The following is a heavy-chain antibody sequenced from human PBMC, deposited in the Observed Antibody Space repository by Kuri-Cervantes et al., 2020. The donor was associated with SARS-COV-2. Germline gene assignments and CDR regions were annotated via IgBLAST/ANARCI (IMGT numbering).Heavy chain of an antibody. CDR2: INPNSGGA. J-gene: IGHJ4*02. D-gene: IGHD5-12*01. CDR1: GYTFTGYS. V-gene: IGHV1-2*06. Sequence: ASVKVSCKASGYTFTGYSMDWVRQAPGQGLEWMGRINPNSGGANYAQKFQPRVTMTRDTSISTAYMELSRLRSDDTAVYYCAILVNKWRDFDYWGQGTLVTVSS. CDR3: AILVNKWRDFDY.